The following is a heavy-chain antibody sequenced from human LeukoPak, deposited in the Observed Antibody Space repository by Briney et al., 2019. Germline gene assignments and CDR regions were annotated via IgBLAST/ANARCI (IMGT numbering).Heavy chain of an antibody. J-gene: IGHJ4*02. CDR1: GYTFTSYD. D-gene: IGHD3-22*01. CDR3: ARDALYDSSGYGLTGDFDY. Sequence: ASVKVSCKASGYTFTSYDINWVRQATGQGLEWMGWINPNSGGTNYAQKFQGRVTMTRDTSISTAYMELSRLRSDDTAVYYRARDALYDSSGYGLTGDFDYWGQGTLVTVSS. CDR2: INPNSGGT. V-gene: IGHV1-2*02.